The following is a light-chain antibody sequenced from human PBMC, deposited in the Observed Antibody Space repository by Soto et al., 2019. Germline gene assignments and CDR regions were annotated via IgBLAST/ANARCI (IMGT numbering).Light chain of an antibody. J-gene: IGLJ3*02. V-gene: IGLV4-60*02. CDR3: ETWDTNTWV. CDR1: SGHSSYI. Sequence: QLVLTQSSSASASLGSSVKLTCTLSSGHSSYIIAWHQQQPGKAPRYLMKLEGSGSYNKGSGVPDRFSGSSSGADRYLTISNLQFEDEADYYCETWDTNTWVSGGGTKLTVL. CDR2: LEGSGSY.